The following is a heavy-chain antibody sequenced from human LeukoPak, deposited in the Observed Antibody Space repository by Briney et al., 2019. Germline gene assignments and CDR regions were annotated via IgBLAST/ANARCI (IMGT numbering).Heavy chain of an antibody. CDR3: ARDRPSNNYGMDV. Sequence: SETLSLTCTVPGGSISSYSGSWIRQPPGEGLEWIGYIFYSGRPNYNPSLKRPVTISVDTSKNQFSLKLSSVTAADTAVYYCARDRPSNNYGMDVWGQGTTVTVSS. CDR2: IFYSGRP. CDR1: GGSISSYS. V-gene: IGHV4-59*01. J-gene: IGHJ6*02.